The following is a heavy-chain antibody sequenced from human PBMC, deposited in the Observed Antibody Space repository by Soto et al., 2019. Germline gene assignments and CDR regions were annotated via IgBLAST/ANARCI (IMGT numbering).Heavy chain of an antibody. D-gene: IGHD3-3*01. Sequence: SVKVSCKASGGTFSSYTISWVRQAPGQGLEWMGRIIPILGIANYAQKFQGRVTITADKSTSTAYMELSSLRSEDTAVYYCARELTPGIFGVVSPYYYMDVWGKGTTVTVSS. CDR1: GGTFSSYT. CDR2: IIPILGIA. J-gene: IGHJ6*03. V-gene: IGHV1-69*04. CDR3: ARELTPGIFGVVSPYYYMDV.